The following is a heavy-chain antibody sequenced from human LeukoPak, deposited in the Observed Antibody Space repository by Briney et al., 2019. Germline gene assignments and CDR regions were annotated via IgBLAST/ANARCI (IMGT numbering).Heavy chain of an antibody. CDR1: GFTFDDYA. CDR2: ISWNSGSI. V-gene: IGHV3-9*01. D-gene: IGHD3-10*01. CDR3: ARVDYGSGSSPLTFDY. Sequence: GRSLRLSCAASGFTFDDYAMHWVRHAPGKGLEWVSGISWNSGSIGYADSVKGRFTISRDNSKNTLYLQMNSLRAEDTAVYYCARVDYGSGSSPLTFDYWGQGTLVTVSS. J-gene: IGHJ4*02.